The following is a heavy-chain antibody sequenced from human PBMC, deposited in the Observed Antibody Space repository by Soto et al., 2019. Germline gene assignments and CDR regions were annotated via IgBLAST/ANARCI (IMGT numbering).Heavy chain of an antibody. CDR3: AKADTEGILDY. J-gene: IGHJ4*02. D-gene: IGHD5-18*01. Sequence: QVQLVESGGGVVKPGRSLRLSCAASGFTFSSYGMHWVRQAPGKGLEWVAVISYDGSNKYYEDSVKGRFTISRDNSKNSLYLQMNSLRAEDTAVYYCAKADTEGILDYWGQGTLVTVSS. CDR2: ISYDGSNK. V-gene: IGHV3-30*18. CDR1: GFTFSSYG.